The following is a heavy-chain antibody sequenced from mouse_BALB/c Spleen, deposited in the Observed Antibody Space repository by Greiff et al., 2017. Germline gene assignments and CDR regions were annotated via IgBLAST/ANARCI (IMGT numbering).Heavy chain of an antibody. Sequence: EVQGVESGGGLVKPGGSLKLSCAASGFTFSSYAMSWVRQSPEKRLEWVAEISSGGSYTYYPDTVTGRFTISRDNAKNTLYLEMSSLRSEDTAMYYCARLAPTSAMDYWGQGTSVTVSS. D-gene: IGHD1-1*01. J-gene: IGHJ4*01. CDR2: ISSGGSYT. CDR1: GFTFSSYA. V-gene: IGHV5-9-4*01. CDR3: ARLAPTSAMDY.